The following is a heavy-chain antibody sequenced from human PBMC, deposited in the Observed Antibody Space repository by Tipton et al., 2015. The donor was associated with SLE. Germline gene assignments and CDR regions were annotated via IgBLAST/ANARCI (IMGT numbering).Heavy chain of an antibody. CDR2: IYYSGST. CDR3: ARLRVISYYFDY. CDR1: GGSISSSSYY. V-gene: IGHV4-39*07. Sequence: LSLTCTVSGGSISSSSYYWGWIRQPPGKGLEWIGSIYYSGSTYYNPSLKSRVTISVDTSKNQFSLKLSSVTAADTAVYYCARLRVISYYFDYWGQGTLVTVSS. J-gene: IGHJ4*02. D-gene: IGHD2-21*01.